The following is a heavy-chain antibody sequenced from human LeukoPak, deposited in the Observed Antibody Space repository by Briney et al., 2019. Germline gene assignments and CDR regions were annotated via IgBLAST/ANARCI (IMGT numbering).Heavy chain of an antibody. Sequence: ASVKVSCKASGYTFSNYYMHWVRQAPGQGLEWMGLINPTGTGTNYAQKFRGRVTLTRDTSTTTVYMELSSLRSEDSAVYYCARGGTTVTNYYFDYWGQGTLVTVSS. CDR1: GYTFSNYY. CDR2: INPTGTGT. CDR3: ARGGTTVTNYYFDY. J-gene: IGHJ4*02. D-gene: IGHD4-17*01. V-gene: IGHV1-46*01.